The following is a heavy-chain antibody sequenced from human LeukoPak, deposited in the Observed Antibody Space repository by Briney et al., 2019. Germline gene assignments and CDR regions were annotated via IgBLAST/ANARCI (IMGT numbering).Heavy chain of an antibody. CDR1: GYTFTSYG. J-gene: IGHJ3*02. CDR3: ARDQGYGCSGGSCGGPLDAFDI. Sequence: GASVKVSCKASGYTFTSYGISWVRQAPGQGLEWMGWINPNSGGTNYAQKFQGRVTMTRDTSISTAYTELSRLRSDDTAVYYCARDQGYGCSGGSCGGPLDAFDIWGQGTMVTVSS. D-gene: IGHD2-15*01. V-gene: IGHV1-2*02. CDR2: INPNSGGT.